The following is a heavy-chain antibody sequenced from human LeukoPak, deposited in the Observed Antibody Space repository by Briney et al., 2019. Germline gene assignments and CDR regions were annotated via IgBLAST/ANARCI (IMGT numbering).Heavy chain of an antibody. CDR3: AKSHSSGWYYFDY. D-gene: IGHD6-19*01. CDR1: GFTFSSYG. V-gene: IGHV3-30*18. J-gene: IGHJ4*01. CDR2: ISYDGGNK. Sequence: GGSLRLSCAASGFTFSSYGMHWVRQAPGKGLEWVAVISYDGGNKYYADSVKGRFTISRDNSKNTLHLQMNSLRAEDTAVYYCAKSHSSGWYYFDYWGHGTLVTVSS.